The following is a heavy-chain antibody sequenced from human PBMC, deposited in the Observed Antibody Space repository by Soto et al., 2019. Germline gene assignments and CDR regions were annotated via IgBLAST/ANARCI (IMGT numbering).Heavy chain of an antibody. Sequence: EVQLVESGGGLVQPGRSLRLSCAASGFTFDDFAMHWVRQAPGKGLEWVSGISWHSGSFGYADSVKGRFSISRDNAKNSLYLQMNRLIVADTALYFCTQDSHPAAGDMDVWGKGTMVIVSS. CDR3: TQDSHPAAGDMDV. CDR2: ISWHSGSF. J-gene: IGHJ6*03. V-gene: IGHV3-9*01. CDR1: GFTFDDFA. D-gene: IGHD1-26*01.